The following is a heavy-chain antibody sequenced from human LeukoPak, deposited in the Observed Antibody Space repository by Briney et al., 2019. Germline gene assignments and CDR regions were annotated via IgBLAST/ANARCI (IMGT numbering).Heavy chain of an antibody. Sequence: PSETLSLTCAVYGGSFSGYYWSWIRQPPGKGLEWIGEINHSGSTNYNPSLKSRVTISVDTSKNQFSLKLSSVTAADTAVYYCARGVTMIVVVKYDYWGQGTLVTVSS. CDR3: ARGVTMIVVVKYDY. V-gene: IGHV4-34*01. J-gene: IGHJ4*02. CDR2: INHSGST. CDR1: GGSFSGYY. D-gene: IGHD3-22*01.